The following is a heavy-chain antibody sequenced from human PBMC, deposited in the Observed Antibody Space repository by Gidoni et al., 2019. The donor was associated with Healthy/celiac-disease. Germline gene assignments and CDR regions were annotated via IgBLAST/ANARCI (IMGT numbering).Heavy chain of an antibody. CDR3: ARHDAVKYSYGY. CDR2: IYPGDSDT. V-gene: IGHV5-51*01. D-gene: IGHD5-18*01. J-gene: IGHJ4*02. CDR1: GYSFTSSW. Sequence: EVQLVQSGAEVKKLGASLKISCKCSGYSFTSSWIGWARQMPGKGLEWVGIIYPGDSDTRYSPSFQGQVTSSADKSISTAYLQWSSLKASDTAMYYCARHDAVKYSYGYWGQGTLVTVSS.